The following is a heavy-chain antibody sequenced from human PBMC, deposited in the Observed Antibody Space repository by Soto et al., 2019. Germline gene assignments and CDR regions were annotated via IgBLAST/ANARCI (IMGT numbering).Heavy chain of an antibody. J-gene: IGHJ4*02. CDR2: VNPNNGDT. V-gene: IGHV1-8*01. CDR1: GYTFSNYD. D-gene: IGHD3-10*01. CDR3: AKVSRKGSAIDYDY. Sequence: QVQLVQSGAELKKPGAAVKVSCKASGYTFSNYDMNWVRQATGQGPEWIGWVNPNNGDTGYAQKFQGRVTLTTDISPTPAYMELTCLRSEDTAIYYCAKVSRKGSAIDYDYWGQGTLITVSS.